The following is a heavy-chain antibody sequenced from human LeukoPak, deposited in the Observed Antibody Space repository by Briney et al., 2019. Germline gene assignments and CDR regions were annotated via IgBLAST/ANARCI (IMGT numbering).Heavy chain of an antibody. CDR1: GFTFSSYS. J-gene: IGHJ4*02. CDR2: ISSSSSYI. V-gene: IGHV3-21*01. D-gene: IGHD3-22*01. Sequence: GGSLRLSCAASGFTFSSYSMNWVRQAPGEGLEWVSSISSSSSYIYYADSVKGRFTISRDNAKNSLYLQMNSLRAEDTAVYYCASSPYDSSGYYAYWGQGTLVTVSS. CDR3: ASSPYDSSGYYAY.